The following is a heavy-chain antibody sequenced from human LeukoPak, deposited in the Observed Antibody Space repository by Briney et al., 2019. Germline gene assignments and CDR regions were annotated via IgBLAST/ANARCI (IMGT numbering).Heavy chain of an antibody. D-gene: IGHD4-17*01. CDR1: GGTFISYA. J-gene: IGHJ4*02. CDR2: IIPIFGTA. Sequence: GASVKVSCKASGGTFISYAISWVRQAPGQGLEWMGGIIPIFGTANYAQKFQGRVTITADESTSTAYMELSSLRSEDTAVYYCARIYGDSSLFDYWGQGTLVTVSS. V-gene: IGHV1-69*13. CDR3: ARIYGDSSLFDY.